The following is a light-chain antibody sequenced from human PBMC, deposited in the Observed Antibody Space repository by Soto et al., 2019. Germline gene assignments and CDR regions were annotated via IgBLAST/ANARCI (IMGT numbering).Light chain of an antibody. CDR3: QQYNNWSLT. V-gene: IGKV3-15*01. CDR1: QSVSSN. CDR2: GAS. J-gene: IGKJ5*01. Sequence: EIVMTQSPATLSVSPGERATLSCRASQSVSSNLAWYQQKPGQAPRLLIYGASTRATGIPARFSGSGSGTAFTLTISGLLSEDFAVYYCQQYNNWSLTFGQSTRLASK.